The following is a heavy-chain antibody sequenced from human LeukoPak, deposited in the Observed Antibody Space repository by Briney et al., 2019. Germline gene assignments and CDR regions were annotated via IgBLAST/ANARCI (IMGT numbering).Heavy chain of an antibody. CDR1: GGSISSGSYY. CDR3: ARSIMDTAMVADFDY. V-gene: IGHV4-61*02. J-gene: IGHJ4*02. Sequence: SSETLSLTCTVSGGSISSGSYYWSWIRQPAGKGLEWIGRIYTSGSTNYNPSLKSRVTISVDTSKNQFSLKLGSVTAADTAVYYCARSIMDTAMVADFDYWGQGTLVTVSS. D-gene: IGHD5-18*01. CDR2: IYTSGST.